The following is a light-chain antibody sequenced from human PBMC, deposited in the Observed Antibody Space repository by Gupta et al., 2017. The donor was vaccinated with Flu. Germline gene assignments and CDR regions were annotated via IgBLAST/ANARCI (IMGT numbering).Light chain of an antibody. V-gene: IGLV2-11*01. Sequence: QSALSPPPSLSASPAPAATISSPGSSSDVGCYNFVSWYHHHPGKAPRLVVYSVTRRAAGVPARFSGSRSGNTASLTISGPEEDDEADYYGCAYAGSDTWVFGGGTKLTVL. CDR3: CAYAGSDTWV. CDR2: SVT. J-gene: IGLJ3*02. CDR1: SSDVGCYNF.